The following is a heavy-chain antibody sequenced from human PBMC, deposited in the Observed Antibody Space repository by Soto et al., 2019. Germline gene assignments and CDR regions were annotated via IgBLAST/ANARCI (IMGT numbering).Heavy chain of an antibody. Sequence: SGPTLVNPTQTLTLTCTFSGFSLSTSGVGVGWIRQPPGKALEWLVLIYWNDDKRYSPSLQSRLTITKDTSKNQVVLTMTNMAPVDTATYYCAHKGRGYYGLGVWGQGTTVTVSS. J-gene: IGHJ6*02. CDR1: GFSLSTSGVG. CDR2: IYWNDDK. CDR3: AHKGRGYYGLGV. V-gene: IGHV2-5*01.